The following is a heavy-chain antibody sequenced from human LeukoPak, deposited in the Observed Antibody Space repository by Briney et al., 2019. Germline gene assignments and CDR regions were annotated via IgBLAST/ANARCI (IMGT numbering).Heavy chain of an antibody. CDR3: ARDIATMVRGVSFDY. J-gene: IGHJ4*02. V-gene: IGHV3-11*01. Sequence: GGSLRLSCAASGFTFSDYYMSWIRQAPGKGLEWVSYISSSGSTIYYADSVKGQFTISRDNAKNSLYLQMNSLRAEDTAVYYCARDIATMVRGVSFDYWGQGTLVTVSS. CDR2: ISSSGSTI. CDR1: GFTFSDYY. D-gene: IGHD3-10*01.